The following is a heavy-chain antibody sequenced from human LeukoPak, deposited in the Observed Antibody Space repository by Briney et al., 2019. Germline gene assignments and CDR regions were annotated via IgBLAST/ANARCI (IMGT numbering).Heavy chain of an antibody. CDR3: ARDNYGDYERDWFDP. CDR2: IVVGSGNT. V-gene: IGHV1-58*02. D-gene: IGHD4-17*01. J-gene: IGHJ5*02. CDR1: GFTFTSSA. Sequence: GTSVKVSCKASGFTFTSSAMQWVRQARGQRLEWIGWIVVGSGNTNYAQKFQERVTITRDMSTSTAYMELSSLRSEDTAVYYCARDNYGDYERDWFDPWGQGTLVTVSS.